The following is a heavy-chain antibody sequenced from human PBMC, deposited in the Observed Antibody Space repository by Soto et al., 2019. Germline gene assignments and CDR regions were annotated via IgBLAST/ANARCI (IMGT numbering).Heavy chain of an antibody. J-gene: IGHJ6*02. CDR1: GGSFSGYY. CDR3: ARGPVPDHYCSSTSCYVYGLDV. V-gene: IGHV4-34*01. D-gene: IGHD2-2*01. CDR2: INHSGST. Sequence: SETLSLTCAVYGGSFSGYYWSWIRQPPGKGLEWIGEINHSGSTNYNPSLKSRVTISVDTSKNQFSLKLSSVTAADTAVYYCARGPVPDHYCSSTSCYVYGLDVWGQGTTVTVSS.